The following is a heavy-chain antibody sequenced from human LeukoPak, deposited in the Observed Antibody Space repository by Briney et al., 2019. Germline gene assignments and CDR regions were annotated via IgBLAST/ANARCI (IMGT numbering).Heavy chain of an antibody. CDR1: GYTLTELS. CDR3: ATGPSWAGEFDY. D-gene: IGHD6-13*01. V-gene: IGHV1-24*01. J-gene: IGHJ4*02. CDR2: FDPEDGET. Sequence: ASVKVSRKVSGYTLTELSMHWVRQAPGKGLEGMGGFDPEDGETIYAQKFQGRVTMTEDTSTDTAYMELSRLRSEDTAVYYCATGPSWAGEFDYWGQGTLVTVSS.